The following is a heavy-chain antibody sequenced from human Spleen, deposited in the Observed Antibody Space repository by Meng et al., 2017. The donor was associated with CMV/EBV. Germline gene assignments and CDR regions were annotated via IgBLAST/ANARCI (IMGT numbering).Heavy chain of an antibody. J-gene: IGHJ3*01. CDR1: GFTFSSYW. V-gene: IGHV3-74*01. D-gene: IGHD3-3*01. Sequence: GESLKISCAASGFTFSSYWMHWVRQAPGKGLVWVSRITEDGSSTVYADSVKGRFIISRDNSKDTVYLQMSSLRVADSAVYYCARAYYTDAFDLWGQGTVVTVSS. CDR3: ARAYYTDAFDL. CDR2: ITEDGSST.